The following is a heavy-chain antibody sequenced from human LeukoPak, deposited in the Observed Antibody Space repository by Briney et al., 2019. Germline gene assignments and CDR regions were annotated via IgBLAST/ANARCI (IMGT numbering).Heavy chain of an antibody. D-gene: IGHD1-26*01. J-gene: IGHJ3*02. Sequence: GGSLRLSCAASGFTFSSYAMSWVRQAPGKGLECVSTMTGSGSITRYADSVKSRFIISRDNSKNTLYLQMNSLRAEDTAIYYCAKGPWDLPHAFDTWGLGTMVTVSS. CDR3: AKGPWDLPHAFDT. CDR2: MTGSGSIT. V-gene: IGHV3-23*01. CDR1: GFTFSSYA.